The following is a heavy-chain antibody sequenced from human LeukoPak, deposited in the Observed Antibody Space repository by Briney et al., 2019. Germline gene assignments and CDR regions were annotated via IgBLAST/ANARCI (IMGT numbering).Heavy chain of an antibody. CDR3: ARAQVSMYEWELRIYFDY. CDR2: IYYSGST. Sequence: SSETLSLTCTVSGGSISSYYWSWIRQPPGKGLEWIGYIYYSGSTNYNPSLKSRVTISVDTSKNQFSLKLSSVTAADTAVYYCARAQVSMYEWELRIYFDYWGQGTLVTVSS. V-gene: IGHV4-59*01. J-gene: IGHJ4*02. CDR1: GGSISSYY. D-gene: IGHD1-26*01.